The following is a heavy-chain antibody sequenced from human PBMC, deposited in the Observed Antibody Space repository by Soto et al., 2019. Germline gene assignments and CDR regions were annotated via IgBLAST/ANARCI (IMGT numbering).Heavy chain of an antibody. D-gene: IGHD2-15*01. J-gene: IGHJ6*02. CDR2: ISFGSSTI. Sequence: GGSLRLSCAASGFTFSTYAMNWVRQAPGKGLEWVSYISFGSSTIYYADSVKGRFTISRDNAKNSLYLQMNSLRDDDTAVYYCARGWKPASYYYGMDVWGQGTTVTVSS. CDR3: ARGWKPASYYYGMDV. CDR1: GFTFSTYA. V-gene: IGHV3-48*02.